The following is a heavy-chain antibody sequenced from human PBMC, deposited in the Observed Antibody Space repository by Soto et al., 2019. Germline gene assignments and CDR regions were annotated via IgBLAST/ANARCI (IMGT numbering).Heavy chain of an antibody. CDR1: RGTFSSYA. Sequence: SVKVSCKASRGTFSSYAISWVRQAPGQGLEWMGGIIPIFGTANYAQKFQGRVTITADESTSTAYMELSSLRSEDTAVYYCARYSSSSVSDYYYGMDVWGQGTTVTVSS. V-gene: IGHV1-69*13. CDR2: IIPIFGTA. J-gene: IGHJ6*02. CDR3: ARYSSSSVSDYYYGMDV. D-gene: IGHD6-6*01.